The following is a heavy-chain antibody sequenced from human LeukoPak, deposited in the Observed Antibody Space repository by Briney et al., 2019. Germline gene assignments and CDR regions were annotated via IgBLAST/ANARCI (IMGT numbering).Heavy chain of an antibody. CDR3: ATPGYCSSTSCSNWFDP. Sequence: ASVKVFCKASGYTFTGYYMHWVRQAPGQGLEWMGRINPNSGGANYAQKFQGRVTMTRDTSISTAYMELSRLRSDDTAVYYCATPGYCSSTSCSNWFDPWGQGTLVTVSS. CDR2: INPNSGGA. D-gene: IGHD2-2*01. V-gene: IGHV1-2*06. J-gene: IGHJ5*02. CDR1: GYTFTGYY.